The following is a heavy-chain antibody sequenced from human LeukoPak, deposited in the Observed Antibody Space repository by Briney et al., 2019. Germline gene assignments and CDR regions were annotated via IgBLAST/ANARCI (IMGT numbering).Heavy chain of an antibody. CDR2: ISYDGSNK. Sequence: GRSLTPSCAASGFTFTSYCMHWVRQAPGKWLEWVAVISYDGSNKYYADSVKGRFTISRDNSKNTLYLQMNSLRAEDTAVYYCAKVGLEAPFDYWGQGTLVTVSS. J-gene: IGHJ4*02. CDR1: GFTFTSYC. D-gene: IGHD6-19*01. CDR3: AKVGLEAPFDY. V-gene: IGHV3-30*18.